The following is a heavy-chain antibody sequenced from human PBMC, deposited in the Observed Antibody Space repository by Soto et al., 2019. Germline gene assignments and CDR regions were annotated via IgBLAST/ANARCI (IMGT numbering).Heavy chain of an antibody. CDR2: VSHSGIT. CDR3: ARGSARRGADFDN. V-gene: IGHV4-59*01. J-gene: IGHJ3*02. CDR1: NASIGSYH. D-gene: IGHD1-26*01. Sequence: SETLSLTCTVSNASIGSYHWGWIRPSPGKGLEWIGSVSHSGITKYDPSLKGRVTISEDTSKNQLSLSVDSVTAADTALYYCARGSARRGADFDNGDRGTMVTVSS.